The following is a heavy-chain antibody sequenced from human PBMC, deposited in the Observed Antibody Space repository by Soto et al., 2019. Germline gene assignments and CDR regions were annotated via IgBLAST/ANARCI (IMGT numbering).Heavy chain of an antibody. J-gene: IGHJ6*02. CDR2: IYYSGST. Sequence: LSLTCTVSGGSISSGGYYWSWIRQHPGKGLEWIGYIYYSGSTYYNPSLKSRVTISVDTSKNQFSLKLSSVTAADTAVYYCARDRQGHYYYYCMDVWGQGTTVTVSS. CDR1: GGSISSGGYY. V-gene: IGHV4-31*03. CDR3: ARDRQGHYYYYCMDV.